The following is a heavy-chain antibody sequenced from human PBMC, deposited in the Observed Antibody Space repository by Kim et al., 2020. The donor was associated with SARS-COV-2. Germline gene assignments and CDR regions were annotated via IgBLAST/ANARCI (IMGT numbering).Heavy chain of an antibody. J-gene: IGHJ6*02. CDR3: ALHPAPYYYYGMDV. Sequence: ADSWRTRFTISKDNAKNSLYLQMNSLRAEDTALYYCALHPAPYYYYGMDVWGQGTTVTVSS. D-gene: IGHD2-2*01. V-gene: IGHV3-9*01.